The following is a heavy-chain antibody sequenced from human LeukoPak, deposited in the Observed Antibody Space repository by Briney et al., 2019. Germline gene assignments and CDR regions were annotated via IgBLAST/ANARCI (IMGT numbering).Heavy chain of an antibody. CDR2: IRSNGRDT. V-gene: IGHV3-23*01. CDR3: AKGGYTTCFDP. CDR1: GFTFSEYS. Sequence: GSLRLSCAASGFTFSEYSMSWVRQAPGKGQEWVSNIRSNGRDTYYTDSVKGRFTISRDNSKNTPYLEMNSLRAEDTAVYYCAKGGYTTCFDPWGQGTLVTVSS. J-gene: IGHJ5*02. D-gene: IGHD2-15*01.